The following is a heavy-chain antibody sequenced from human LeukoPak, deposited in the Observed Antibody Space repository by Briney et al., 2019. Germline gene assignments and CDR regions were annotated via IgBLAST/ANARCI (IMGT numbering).Heavy chain of an antibody. Sequence: GASVKVSCKASGYTFTSYYMHWVRQAPGQGLEWMGIINPSGGSTSYAQNFQGRVTMTTDTSTSTVYMEVRSLRSDDTAVYYCAREGLRSIAARRGTRDYMDVWGKGTTVIVSS. CDR1: GYTFTSYY. CDR3: AREGLRSIAARRGTRDYMDV. V-gene: IGHV1-46*01. D-gene: IGHD6-6*01. J-gene: IGHJ6*03. CDR2: INPSGGST.